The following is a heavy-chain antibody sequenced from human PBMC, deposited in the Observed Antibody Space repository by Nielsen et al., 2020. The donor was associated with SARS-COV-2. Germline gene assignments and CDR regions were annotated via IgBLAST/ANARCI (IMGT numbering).Heavy chain of an antibody. D-gene: IGHD3-10*01. V-gene: IGHV3-53*05. CDR1: GFTVSSNY. Sequence: GGSLRLSCAASGFTVSSNYMSWVRQAPGKGLEWVSVIYSGGSTYYADSVKGRFTISRDNAKNSLYLQMNSLRAEDTALYYCARSMVRGLNWFDPWGQGTLVTVSS. CDR3: ARSMVRGLNWFDP. CDR2: IYSGGST. J-gene: IGHJ5*02.